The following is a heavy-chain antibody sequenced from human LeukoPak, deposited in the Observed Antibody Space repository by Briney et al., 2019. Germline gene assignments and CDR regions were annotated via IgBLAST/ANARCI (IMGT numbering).Heavy chain of an antibody. CDR3: AKDLDYDFWSGYYFV. CDR2: IRYDGSNK. Sequence: GGSLRLSCAASAFTFSTYGMHWVRQAPGKGLEWVAFIRYDGSNKYYADSVKGRFTISRDNSKNTLYLQMNSLRAEDTAVYYCAKDLDYDFWSGYYFVWGQGTLVTVSS. V-gene: IGHV3-30*02. CDR1: AFTFSTYG. J-gene: IGHJ4*02. D-gene: IGHD3-3*01.